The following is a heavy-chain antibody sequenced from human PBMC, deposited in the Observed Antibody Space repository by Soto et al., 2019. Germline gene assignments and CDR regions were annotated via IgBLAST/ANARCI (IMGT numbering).Heavy chain of an antibody. D-gene: IGHD2-15*01. Sequence: SETLSLTCTVSGGSIANNNYFWGWVRQPPGKGLEWIGSAAYSGGTYKNPSLKSRVTVSVDTSKNQFSLKLTSVTAADTAVYYCAKVVVGATSHSDFDSWGQGTLVTVS. CDR3: AKVVVGATSHSDFDS. J-gene: IGHJ4*02. CDR1: GGSIANNNYF. CDR2: AAYSGGT. V-gene: IGHV4-39*01.